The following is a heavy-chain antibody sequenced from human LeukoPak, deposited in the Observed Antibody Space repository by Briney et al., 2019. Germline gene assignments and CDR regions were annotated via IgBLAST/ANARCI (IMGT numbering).Heavy chain of an antibody. D-gene: IGHD3/OR15-3a*01. CDR1: GYTFTSYD. CDR3: ATLPGPVIDDFPGEGY. V-gene: IGHV1-8*01. J-gene: IGHJ4*02. Sequence: GASVKVSCKASGYTFTSYDINWVRQATGQGLEWMGWMNPNSGNTGYAQKFQGRVTMTRNTSISTAYMELSSLRSEDTAVYHCATLPGPVIDDFPGEGYWGQGTLVTVSS. CDR2: MNPNSGNT.